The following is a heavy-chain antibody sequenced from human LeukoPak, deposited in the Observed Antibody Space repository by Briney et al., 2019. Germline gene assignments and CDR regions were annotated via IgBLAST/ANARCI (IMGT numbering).Heavy chain of an antibody. CDR1: GGSISTHY. D-gene: IGHD6-19*01. CDR2: IYYSGNT. Sequence: SETLSLTCTVSGGSISTHYWSWIRQPPGKGPEWIGYIYYSGNTNYNPSLKSRVAISADMSKNQFSLKLTSVTGADTAVYYCAGERGEEYSSGWYKRNYFDNWGQGIRVTVSS. CDR3: AGERGEEYSSGWYKRNYFDN. V-gene: IGHV4-59*11. J-gene: IGHJ4*02.